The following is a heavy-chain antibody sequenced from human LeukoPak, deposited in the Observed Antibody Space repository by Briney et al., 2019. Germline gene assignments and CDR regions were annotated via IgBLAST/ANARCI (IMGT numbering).Heavy chain of an antibody. J-gene: IGHJ6*03. CDR2: IYHSGST. CDR3: ARAIGGDYDYYNYYMDV. Sequence: PSETLSLTCTVSGYPISSGYYWGWIRQPPGKGLEWIGSIYHSGSTYYNPSLKSRVTISVDTSKNQFSLKLSSVTAADTAVYYCARAIGGDYDYYNYYMDVWGKGTTVTVSS. V-gene: IGHV4-38-2*02. D-gene: IGHD4-17*01. CDR1: GYPISSGYY.